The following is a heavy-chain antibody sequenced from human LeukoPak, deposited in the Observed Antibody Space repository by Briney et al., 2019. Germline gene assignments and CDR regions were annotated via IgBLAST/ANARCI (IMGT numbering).Heavy chain of an antibody. J-gene: IGHJ6*03. CDR3: ARPPDNYYYYYMDV. CDR2: ISSSSSYI. Sequence: GGSLRLSCAASGFTLSSYSMNWVRQAPGKGLEWVSSISSSSSYIYYADPVKGRFTISRDNAKNSLYLQMNSLRAEDTAVYYCARPPDNYYYYYMDVWGKGTTVTVSS. V-gene: IGHV3-21*01. CDR1: GFTLSSYS.